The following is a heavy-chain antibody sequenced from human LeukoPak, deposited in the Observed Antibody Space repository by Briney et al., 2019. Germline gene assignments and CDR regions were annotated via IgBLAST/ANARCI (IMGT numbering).Heavy chain of an antibody. CDR3: ARPTHQWLVSASIPFFDY. J-gene: IGHJ4*02. V-gene: IGHV3-33*01. CDR2: IWYDGSKK. CDR1: GFSFSSYG. D-gene: IGHD6-19*01. Sequence: PGGSLRLSCAASGFSFSSYGVHWVRQAPGKGLEWVAVIWYDGSKKYYADSVKGRFTISRDNAKNSLYLQMNSLRAEDTAVYYCARPTHQWLVSASIPFFDYWGQGTLVTVSS.